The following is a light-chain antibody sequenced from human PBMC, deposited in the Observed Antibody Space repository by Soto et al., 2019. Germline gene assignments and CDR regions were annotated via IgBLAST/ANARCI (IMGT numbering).Light chain of an antibody. J-gene: IGLJ3*02. CDR2: ENS. CDR1: SSNIGNNF. V-gene: IGLV1-51*02. CDR3: GTWDDSLSSGV. Sequence: QPVLTQPPSVSAAPGQKVTISCSGSSSNIGNNFVSWYQHLPGTAPKLLIFENSNRPSGIPDRFSASKSGASATLGITGLQPGDEADYYCGTWDDSLSSGVFGGGTKLTVL.